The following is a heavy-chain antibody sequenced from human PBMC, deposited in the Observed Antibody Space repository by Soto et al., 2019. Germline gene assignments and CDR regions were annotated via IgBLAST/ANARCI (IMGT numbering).Heavy chain of an antibody. J-gene: IGHJ6*02. V-gene: IGHV3-23*01. CDR2: ISDSGAGT. Sequence: GGSLRLSCVASGFTFSNYAMSWVRQAPGKGLEWVSGISDSGAGTFYADSVKGRFTISRDKSKNTLYLQMNSLRAEDTAVYYCARDPQYCSGGSCYYGVDVWGQGTTVTVSS. CDR1: GFTFSNYA. D-gene: IGHD2-15*01. CDR3: ARDPQYCSGGSCYYGVDV.